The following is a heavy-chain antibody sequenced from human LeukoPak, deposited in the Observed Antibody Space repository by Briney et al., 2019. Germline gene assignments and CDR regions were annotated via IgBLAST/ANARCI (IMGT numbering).Heavy chain of an antibody. D-gene: IGHD6-13*01. Sequence: SETLSLTCAVYGESFSSYYWSWIRQFPGKGLEWIGYISDSGSTNYNPSLKSRVSISRDTSKNQFSLRLTFVTAADTAVYFCAKRGYSSSWSSWGQGTLVTVSS. CDR2: ISDSGST. J-gene: IGHJ5*02. CDR1: GESFSSYY. CDR3: AKRGYSSSWSS. V-gene: IGHV4-59*01.